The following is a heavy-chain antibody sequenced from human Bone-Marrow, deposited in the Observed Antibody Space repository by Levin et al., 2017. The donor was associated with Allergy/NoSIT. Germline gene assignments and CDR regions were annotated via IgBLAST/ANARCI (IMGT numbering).Heavy chain of an antibody. CDR1: GGSINTNEYS. CDR2: IYHSGNT. Sequence: TSETLSLTCRVSGGSINTNEYSWSWIRQSPGQGLEWIGYIYHSGNTYYKPSLQSRVTMSIDTSKNQFSLRLTSVTAADTATYFCARDRFGSGRLDVWGQGTTVTVS. D-gene: IGHD3-10*01. CDR3: ARDRFGSGRLDV. J-gene: IGHJ6*02. V-gene: IGHV4-30-2*06.